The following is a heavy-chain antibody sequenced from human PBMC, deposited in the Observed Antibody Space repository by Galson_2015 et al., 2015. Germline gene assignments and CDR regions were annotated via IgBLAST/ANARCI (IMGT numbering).Heavy chain of an antibody. Sequence: SVKVSCKASGYTFSSYAMHWVRQAPGQRLEWMGWINAGNGSTRYSQKFQGRVTITRDTSASTAYMELSSLRSEDTGVYYCARDSSGGIAVFGVLITHDVDCWGQGTLVAVSS. D-gene: IGHD3-3*01. CDR2: INAGNGST. CDR1: GYTFSSYA. CDR3: ARDSSGGIAVFGVLITHDVDC. V-gene: IGHV1-3*01. J-gene: IGHJ4*02.